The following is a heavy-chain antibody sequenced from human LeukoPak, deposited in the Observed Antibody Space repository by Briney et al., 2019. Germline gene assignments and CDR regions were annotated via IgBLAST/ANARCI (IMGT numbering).Heavy chain of an antibody. D-gene: IGHD2-2*01. CDR1: GFTFSSYS. V-gene: IGHV3-21*01. CDR2: ISSSSSYI. J-gene: IGHJ4*02. Sequence: GGSLRLSCAASGFTFSSYSMNWVRQAPGKGLEWVSSISSSSSYIYYADSVKGRFTISRDNAKNSLYLQMNSLRAEDTAVYYCATQKEIVVVPGIDYWGQGTLVTVSS. CDR3: ATQKEIVVVPGIDY.